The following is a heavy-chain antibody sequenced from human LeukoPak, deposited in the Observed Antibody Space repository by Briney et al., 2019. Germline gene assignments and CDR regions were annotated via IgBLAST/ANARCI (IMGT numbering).Heavy chain of an antibody. J-gene: IGHJ4*02. CDR1: GFTFSSYG. Sequence: GRSLRLSCAASGFTFSSYGMHWVRQAPGKGLEWVAVISYDGSNKYYADSVKGRFTISRDNSKNTLYLQMTSLRAEDTALYYCANLYCPGGVCYDGWGQGTLVTVSS. D-gene: IGHD2-8*02. CDR2: ISYDGSNK. V-gene: IGHV3-30*18. CDR3: ANLYCPGGVCYDG.